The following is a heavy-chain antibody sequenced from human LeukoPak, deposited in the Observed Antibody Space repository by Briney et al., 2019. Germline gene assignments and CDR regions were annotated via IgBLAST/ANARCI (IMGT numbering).Heavy chain of an antibody. D-gene: IGHD3-16*02. V-gene: IGHV4-39*01. CDR1: GGSISSSSCY. CDR3: ARVRMFGGVIGFDY. J-gene: IGHJ4*02. Sequence: PSETLSLTCTVSGGSISSSSCYWGWIRQPPGKGLEWIGSIYYSGSTYYNPSLKSRVTISVDTSKNQFSLKLSSVTAADTAVYYCARVRMFGGVIGFDYWGQGTLVTVSS. CDR2: IYYSGST.